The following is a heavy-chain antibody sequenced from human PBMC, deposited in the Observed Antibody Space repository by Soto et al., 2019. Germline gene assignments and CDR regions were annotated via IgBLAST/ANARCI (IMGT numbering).Heavy chain of an antibody. V-gene: IGHV4-39*01. CDR3: ARRAQGATTVTTNWFDP. J-gene: IGHJ5*02. CDR1: GGSISSSSYY. CDR2: IYYSGST. Sequence: QLQLQESGPGLVKPSETLSLTCTVSGGSISSSSYYWGWIRQPPGKGLEWIGSIYYSGSTYYNPSLKSRVTISVDTSKNQFSLKLSSVTAADTAVYYCARRAQGATTVTTNWFDPWGQGTLVTVSS. D-gene: IGHD4-17*01.